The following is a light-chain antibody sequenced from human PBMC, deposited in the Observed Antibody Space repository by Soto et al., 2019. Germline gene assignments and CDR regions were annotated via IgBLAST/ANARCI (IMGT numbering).Light chain of an antibody. CDR2: GIF. V-gene: IGKV3-20*01. CDR3: QHYDGSPRT. CDR1: QSLKTNF. J-gene: IGKJ2*01. Sequence: TVLTQSPGTVFLSPGERATLYCRTSQSLKTNFLAWYQQRPGQAPRLLIYGIFNRAAGVPGRFSGSGSGTDFTLTIKGLEPEDSAVYYCQHYDGSPRTFGLGTKVEVK.